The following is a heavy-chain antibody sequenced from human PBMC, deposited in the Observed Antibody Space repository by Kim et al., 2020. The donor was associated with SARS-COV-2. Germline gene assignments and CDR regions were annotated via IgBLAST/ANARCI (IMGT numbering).Heavy chain of an antibody. CDR3: ARARDSSGWGGIDY. Sequence: GGSLRLSCAASGFTFSDYYMSWIRQAPGKGLEWVSYISSSSSYTNYADSVKGRFTISRDNAKNSLYLQMNSLRAEDTAVYYCARARDSSGWGGIDYWGQGTLVTVSS. V-gene: IGHV3-11*06. D-gene: IGHD6-19*01. CDR1: GFTFSDYY. J-gene: IGHJ4*02. CDR2: ISSSSSYT.